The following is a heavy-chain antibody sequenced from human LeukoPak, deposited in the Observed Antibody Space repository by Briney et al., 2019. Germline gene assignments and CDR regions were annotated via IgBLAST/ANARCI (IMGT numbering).Heavy chain of an antibody. CDR3: ARGPVVVTATWYFDL. CDR1: GFTFSSYS. J-gene: IGHJ2*01. Sequence: GGSLRLSCAASGFTFSSYSMNWVRQAPGKGLEWVSSISSSSSYIYYADSVKGRFTISRDNAKNSLYLQMNSLRAEDTAVYYCARGPVVVTATWYFDLWGRDTLVTVSS. D-gene: IGHD2-21*02. V-gene: IGHV3-21*01. CDR2: ISSSSSYI.